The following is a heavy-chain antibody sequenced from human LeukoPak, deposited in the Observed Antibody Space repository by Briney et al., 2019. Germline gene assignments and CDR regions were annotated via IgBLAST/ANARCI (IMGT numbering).Heavy chain of an antibody. CDR2: ISSSSSHI. CDR1: GFSFSGHW. V-gene: IGHV3-21*04. J-gene: IGHJ1*01. Sequence: PGGSLRLSCAASGFSFSGHWMNWVRQAPGKGLEWVSSISSSSSHIYYADSVKGRFTISRDNSKNTLYLQMNSLRAEDTAVYYCARVRTTALNRYFQHWGQGTLVTVSS. D-gene: IGHD1-14*01. CDR3: ARVRTTALNRYFQH.